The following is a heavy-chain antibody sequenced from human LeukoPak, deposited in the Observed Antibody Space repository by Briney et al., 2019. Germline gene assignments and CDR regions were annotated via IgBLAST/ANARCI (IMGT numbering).Heavy chain of an antibody. D-gene: IGHD2/OR15-2a*01. J-gene: IGHJ6*02. V-gene: IGHV3-74*01. CDR3: ARSSMAPYYYYGMDV. Sequence: GGSLRLSCAASGFTFSSYWMPWVRQAPGKGLVWVSRINSDGSSTSYADSVKGRFTISRDNAKNTLYLQMNSLRAEDTAVYYCARSSMAPYYYYGMDVWGQGTTVTVSS. CDR2: INSDGSST. CDR1: GFTFSSYW.